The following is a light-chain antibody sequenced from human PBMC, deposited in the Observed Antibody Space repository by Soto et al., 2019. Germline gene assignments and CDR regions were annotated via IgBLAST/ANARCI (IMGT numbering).Light chain of an antibody. CDR2: GAS. Sequence: EIVMTQSPATLAVSPGERATLSYRASQSVSSNLAWYQQKPGKAPRLLIYGASNRATGIPDRLSGGGSGTDFTLTIRRLEPEDFAVYYCQQYGSSGTFGQGTKVDIK. J-gene: IGKJ1*01. CDR1: QSVSSN. V-gene: IGKV3-20*01. CDR3: QQYGSSGT.